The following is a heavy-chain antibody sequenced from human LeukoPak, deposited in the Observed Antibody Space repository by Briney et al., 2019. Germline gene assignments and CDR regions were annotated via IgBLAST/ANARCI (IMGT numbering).Heavy chain of an antibody. CDR1: GYTFTGYY. J-gene: IGHJ4*02. D-gene: IGHD6-19*01. V-gene: IGHV1-2*02. CDR3: ATRGSGWYESDY. CDR2: INPNSGGT. Sequence: GASVKVSSKDSGYTFTGYYMHWVRQAPGHGLEWMGWINPNSGGTNYAQKFQGRVTMTRDTSISTAYMELSRLRSDDTAVYYCATRGSGWYESDYWGQGTLVTVSS.